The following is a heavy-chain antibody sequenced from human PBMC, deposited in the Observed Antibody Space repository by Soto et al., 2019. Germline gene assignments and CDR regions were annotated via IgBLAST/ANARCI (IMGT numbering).Heavy chain of an antibody. V-gene: IGHV4-30-4*01. CDR2: IYYSGST. J-gene: IGHJ6*02. CDR1: GGSINSGDYH. D-gene: IGHD3-16*02. CDR3: ARDYRVPPAGATDV. Sequence: SETLSLTCTVSGGSINSGDYHWSWIRQSPGKGLEWIGAIYYSGSTYYNPSLKSRIRISVDTSKNQFSLKVNSVTAADTAVYYCARDYRVPPAGATDVWGQGTTVTVSS.